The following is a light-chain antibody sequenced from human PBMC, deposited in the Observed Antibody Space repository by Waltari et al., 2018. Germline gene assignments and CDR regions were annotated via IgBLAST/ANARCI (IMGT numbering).Light chain of an antibody. CDR3: MQALQTSYT. J-gene: IGKJ2*01. CDR1: QSLRHRNGYNY. CDR2: LGS. V-gene: IGKV2-28*01. Sequence: DIVMTQSPLSLPVTPGEPASISCRSSQSLRHRNGYNYLDWYLQKPGQSQQLLIYLGSNRASGVPDRFSGSGSGTDFTLKVSRVEAEDVGVYYCMQALQTSYTVGQGTKLEIK.